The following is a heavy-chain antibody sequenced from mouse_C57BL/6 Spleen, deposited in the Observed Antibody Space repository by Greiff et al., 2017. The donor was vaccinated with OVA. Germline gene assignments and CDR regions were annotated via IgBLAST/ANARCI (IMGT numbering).Heavy chain of an antibody. CDR1: GYTFTSYW. D-gene: IGHD2-4*01. V-gene: IGHV1-64*01. J-gene: IGHJ4*01. CDR2: IHPNSGST. CDR3: ARYEYDDSPPMDD. Sequence: QVQLQQPGAELVKPGASVKLSCKASGYTFTSYWMHWVKQRPGQGLEWIGMIHPNSGSTNYNEKFKSKATLTVDKSSSTAYMQLSSLTSEDSAVYDCARYEYDDSPPMDDWGQGTSVTVAS.